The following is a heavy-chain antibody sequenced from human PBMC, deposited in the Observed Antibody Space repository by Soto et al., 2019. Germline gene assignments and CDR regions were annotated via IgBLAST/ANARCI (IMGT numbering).Heavy chain of an antibody. CDR3: TRDLKVPLDYYYDSSGYYY. J-gene: IGHJ4*02. CDR2: IRSKAYGGTT. V-gene: IGHV3-49*04. Sequence: GGSLRLSCTACGFTFGDYAMSWVRQAPGKGLEWVGFIRSKAYGGTTEYAASVKGRFTISRDDSKSIAYLQMNSLKTEDTAVYYCTRDLKVPLDYYYDSSGYYYWGQGTLVTVSS. D-gene: IGHD3-22*01. CDR1: GFTFGDYA.